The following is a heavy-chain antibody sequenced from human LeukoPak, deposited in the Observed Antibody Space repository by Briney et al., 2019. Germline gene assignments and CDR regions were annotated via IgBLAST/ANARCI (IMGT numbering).Heavy chain of an antibody. CDR2: ISPNSGGT. CDR3: ARQLETTSWFDY. Sequence: ASVKVSCKASGYTFSDYYLHWVRLAPGQGLEWMGRISPNSGGTDYAQKFQGKVTMTRDASISTVYMDLNRLRSDDTAIYYCARQLETTSWFDYWGQGTLVVVSS. D-gene: IGHD2-2*01. CDR1: GYTFSDYY. J-gene: IGHJ4*02. V-gene: IGHV1-2*06.